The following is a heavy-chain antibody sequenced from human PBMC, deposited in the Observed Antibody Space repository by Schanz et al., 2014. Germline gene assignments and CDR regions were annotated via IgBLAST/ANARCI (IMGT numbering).Heavy chain of an antibody. V-gene: IGHV1-69*02. CDR1: GGTFSSYT. CDR2: IIPILGIA. CDR3: ARAGQDYSDSSGYATYYFGN. Sequence: QVQLVQSGAEVKKPGSSVKVSCKASGGTFSSYTISWVRQAPGQGLEWIGRIIPILGIANYAQKFQGRVTITADKSTSTAYMELSSLRSEDTAVYYCARAGQDYSDSSGYATYYFGNWGQGTLVTVSS. J-gene: IGHJ4*02. D-gene: IGHD3-22*01.